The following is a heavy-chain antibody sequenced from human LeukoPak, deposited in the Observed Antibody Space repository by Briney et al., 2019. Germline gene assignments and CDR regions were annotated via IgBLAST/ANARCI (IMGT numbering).Heavy chain of an antibody. CDR1: GFTFSDYG. Sequence: GGSLRLSCAASGFTFSDYGMAWVRQAPGKGLEWVSVIYRGGNTYYADSVKGRFTISRDNAKNSLYLQMNSLRAEDTAVYYCARTLAVAPVGGDYWGQGTLVTVSS. J-gene: IGHJ4*02. CDR2: IYRGGNT. D-gene: IGHD6-19*01. CDR3: ARTLAVAPVGGDY. V-gene: IGHV3-69-1*01.